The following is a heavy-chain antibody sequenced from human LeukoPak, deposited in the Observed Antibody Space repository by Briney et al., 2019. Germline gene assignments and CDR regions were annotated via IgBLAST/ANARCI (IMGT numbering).Heavy chain of an antibody. CDR1: GFTFSSYA. V-gene: IGHV3-23*01. CDR3: AKWRLVPRDPFDY. Sequence: GGSPRLSCAASGFTFSSYAMNWVRQAPGKGLEWVSGISNSGGGTYYADSVKGRFTISRDNSKNTLYLQMNSLRVEGTAVYYCAKWRLVPRDPFDYWGQGTLVTVSS. CDR2: ISNSGGGT. J-gene: IGHJ4*02. D-gene: IGHD6-19*01.